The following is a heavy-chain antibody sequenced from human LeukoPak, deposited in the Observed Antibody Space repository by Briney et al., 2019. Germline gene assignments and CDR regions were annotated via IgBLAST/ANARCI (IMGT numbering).Heavy chain of an antibody. CDR1: GGSISSYY. CDR3: ARLLGFPYYFDY. D-gene: IGHD2-2*03. CDR2: IYYSGST. J-gene: IGHJ4*02. V-gene: IGHV4-59*08. Sequence: PSETLSLTCTVSGGSISSYYWSWIRQPPGKGLEWIGYIYYSGSTNYNPSLKSRVTITVDTSKNQFSLKLSSVTAADTAVYYCARLLGFPYYFDYWGQGTLVTVSS.